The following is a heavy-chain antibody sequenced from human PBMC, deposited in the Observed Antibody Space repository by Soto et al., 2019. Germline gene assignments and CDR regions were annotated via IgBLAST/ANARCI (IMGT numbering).Heavy chain of an antibody. Sequence: ASVKVSCKTSGYSFAAYGLAWLRQAPGQRPEWLGWLSTNDDRTNYAQKFQGRVTMTTDRSSTTTYMELRSLRGDDTAVYYCARELNTESSAYYSFAFWGQGTLVTVSS. J-gene: IGHJ4*02. V-gene: IGHV1-18*01. CDR2: LSTNDDRT. D-gene: IGHD3-22*01. CDR3: ARELNTESSAYYSFAF. CDR1: GYSFAAYG.